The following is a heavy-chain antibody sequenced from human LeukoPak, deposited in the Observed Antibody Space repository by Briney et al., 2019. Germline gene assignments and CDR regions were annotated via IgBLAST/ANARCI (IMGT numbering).Heavy chain of an antibody. CDR1: GYTFTSYG. V-gene: IGHV1-18*01. J-gene: IGHJ5*02. CDR3: ARVGYRGVAAESP. Sequence: ASVKVSCKASGYTFTSYGISGGRQAPGQGREWRGWLSAYNGNTNYAQKLQGRVTMTTDTSTSTAYMELRSLRSDDTAVYYCARVGYRGVAAESPWGQGTLVTVSS. D-gene: IGHD6-19*01. CDR2: LSAYNGNT.